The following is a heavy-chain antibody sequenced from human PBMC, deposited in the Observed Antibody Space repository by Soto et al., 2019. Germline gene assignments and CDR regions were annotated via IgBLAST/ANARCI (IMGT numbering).Heavy chain of an antibody. J-gene: IGHJ4*02. V-gene: IGHV1-18*01. CDR1: GYIFSQYG. CDR3: ARFRTEHSHLAVYFDS. CDR2: VSVDNGET. D-gene: IGHD2-21*02. Sequence: QVQLVQSGGEVKKPGASVKVSCKASGYIFSQYGITWVRQAPGQGLEWMAWVSVDNGETNYAQNFQGRATMTPDTATSTAYMELRSLKSDDTALYDCARFRTEHSHLAVYFDSWGQGTVVTVSS.